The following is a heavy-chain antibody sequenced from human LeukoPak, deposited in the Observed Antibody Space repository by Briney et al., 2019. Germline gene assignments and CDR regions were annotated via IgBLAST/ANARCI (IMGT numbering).Heavy chain of an antibody. CDR3: AKGSRLRFLEWFFDY. Sequence: GGSLRLSCAASGFTFSSYAMSWVRQAPGKGLEWVAGVTGSGGTTYYADSVRGRFTISRDNSKNTLYLQMNSLRAEDTAVYYCAKGSRLRFLEWFFDYWGQGTLATVSS. CDR2: VTGSGGTT. CDR1: GFTFSSYA. D-gene: IGHD3-3*01. J-gene: IGHJ4*02. V-gene: IGHV3-23*01.